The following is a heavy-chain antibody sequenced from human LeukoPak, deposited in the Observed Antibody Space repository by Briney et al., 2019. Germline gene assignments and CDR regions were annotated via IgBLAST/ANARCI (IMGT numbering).Heavy chain of an antibody. CDR1: GYRFTSFW. Sequence: GGALKSSLKGSGYRFTSFWIGWGRRRPGKGVEGRGIIYPGESEAKYSPSFEGQVTISVDKSINTAYLQWSSLKASDTAMYYCARRGGDYWGQGTLVTVSS. V-gene: IGHV5-51*01. J-gene: IGHJ4*02. CDR3: ARRGGDY. CDR2: IYPGESEA.